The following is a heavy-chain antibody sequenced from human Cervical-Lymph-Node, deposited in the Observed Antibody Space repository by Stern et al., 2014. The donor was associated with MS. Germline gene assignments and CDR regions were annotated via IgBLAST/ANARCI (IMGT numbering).Heavy chain of an antibody. CDR1: GGSISSNW. V-gene: IGHV4-4*02. J-gene: IGHJ6*02. CDR2: IDQSGDT. CDR3: ARDPRYFDWYYLDV. Sequence: VQLVESGPGLVKPSGTLSLTCAVSGGSISSNWWSWVRQAPGKGLEWLGEIDQSGDTNYNPSLKSGVTISVDKSNNHLSRKLRSVTAADTAVYYCARDPRYFDWYYLDVWGQGTTVTVSS. D-gene: IGHD3-9*01.